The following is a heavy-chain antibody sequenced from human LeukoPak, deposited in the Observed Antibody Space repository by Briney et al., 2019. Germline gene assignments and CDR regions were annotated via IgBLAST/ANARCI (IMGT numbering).Heavy chain of an antibody. CDR2: IYSGGST. D-gene: IGHD5-12*01. J-gene: IGHJ4*02. CDR1: EFTVSTNY. Sequence: GGSLRLSCAASEFTVSTNYMSWVRQAPGKGLEWVSFIYSGGSTYYADSVKGRFTISRDNSKNTLYLQMNSLRAEDTAVYFCTGGGGDGYNYVLRYWGQGTLVTVFS. CDR3: TGGGGDGYNYVLRY. V-gene: IGHV3-66*01.